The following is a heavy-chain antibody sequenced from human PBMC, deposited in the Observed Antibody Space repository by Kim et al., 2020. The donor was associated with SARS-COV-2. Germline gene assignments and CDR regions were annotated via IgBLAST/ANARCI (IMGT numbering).Heavy chain of an antibody. Sequence: SETLSLTCAVSGGSISSSNWWSWVRQPPGKGLEWIGEIYHSGSTNYNPSLKSRVTISVDKSKNQFSLKLSSVTAADTAVYYCARAPNVAAGLDQKSPFDYWGQGTLVTVSS. CDR2: IYHSGST. V-gene: IGHV4-4*02. D-gene: IGHD6-13*01. J-gene: IGHJ4*02. CDR3: ARAPNVAAGLDQKSPFDY. CDR1: GGSISSSNW.